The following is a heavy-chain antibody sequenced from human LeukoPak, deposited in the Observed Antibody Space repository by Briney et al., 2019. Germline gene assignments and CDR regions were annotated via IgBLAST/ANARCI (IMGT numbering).Heavy chain of an antibody. CDR1: GGTLRNYA. CDR3: ASPKETSAYYFDS. CDR2: LIPLFGRA. D-gene: IGHD1-14*01. V-gene: IGHV1-69*13. Sequence: ASVKVSCKASGGTLRNYAISWVRQPPGQGLEWMGGLIPLFGRAEYAQKFQGRLTITADEPTNTAYMELNFLISEDTAVYYCASPKETSAYYFDSWGQGTLVAVSA. J-gene: IGHJ4*02.